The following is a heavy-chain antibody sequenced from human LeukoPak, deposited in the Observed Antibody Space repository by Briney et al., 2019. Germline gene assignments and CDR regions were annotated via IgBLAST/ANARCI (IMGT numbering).Heavy chain of an antibody. V-gene: IGHV3-74*01. CDR2: IKGDGSST. D-gene: IGHD4-17*01. Sequence: PGGSLRLSCAASGFTFSTYWMHWVRQAPGKGLVWVARIKGDGSSTIYADSVKGRFTISRDNSKNTLYLQTSSLRAEVTAVYYCARASTTVPNLLDHWGRGTLVTVSS. J-gene: IGHJ4*02. CDR3: ARASTTVPNLLDH. CDR1: GFTFSTYW.